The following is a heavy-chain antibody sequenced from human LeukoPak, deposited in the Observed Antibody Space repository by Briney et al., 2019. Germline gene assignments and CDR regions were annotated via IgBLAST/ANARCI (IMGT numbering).Heavy chain of an antibody. CDR3: ARASIAVAGPLDY. D-gene: IGHD6-19*01. CDR2: IYSGGST. CDR1: GFTFSSNY. J-gene: IGHJ4*02. V-gene: IGHV3-53*01. Sequence: PGGSLRLSCAASGFTFSSNYMSWVRQAPGKGLEWVSVIYSGGSTYYTESVKGRFTISRDNSKNTLYLKMSSLRAGDTAVYYCARASIAVAGPLDYWGQGTLVTVSS.